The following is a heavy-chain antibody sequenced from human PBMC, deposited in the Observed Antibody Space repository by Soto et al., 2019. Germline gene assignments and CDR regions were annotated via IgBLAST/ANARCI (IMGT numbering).Heavy chain of an antibody. J-gene: IGHJ4*02. Sequence: SVKVSCKASGFTFTSSAVQWVRQACGQRLEWIGWIVVGSGNTNYAQKFQERVTITRDMSTSTAYMELSSLRSEDTAVYYCAADPHSSGWYSLWGQGTLVTVSS. CDR1: GFTFTSSA. CDR3: AADPHSSGWYSL. CDR2: IVVGSGNT. V-gene: IGHV1-58*01. D-gene: IGHD6-19*01.